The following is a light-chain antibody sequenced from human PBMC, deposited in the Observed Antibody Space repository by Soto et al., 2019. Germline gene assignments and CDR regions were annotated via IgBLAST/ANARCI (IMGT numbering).Light chain of an antibody. CDR1: QSVRSN. CDR3: QHYGASRWT. CDR2: AAS. V-gene: IGKV3-15*01. J-gene: IGKJ1*01. Sequence: EIVIAQFPATPSVSLGERANVFCRASQSVRSNLAWLQQKPGRAPRLLIYAASTRATGVPARFSGSGSGTDFTLTISSLQSEDFGMYYCQHYGASRWTLGQGTKVDI.